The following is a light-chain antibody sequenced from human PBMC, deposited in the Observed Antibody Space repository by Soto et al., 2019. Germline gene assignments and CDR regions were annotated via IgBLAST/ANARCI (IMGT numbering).Light chain of an antibody. CDR1: QSVLYSSNNKNY. CDR3: QQNFRPWT. Sequence: DIVLTQSPDSLAVSLGERATINCKSSQSVLYSSNNKNYLAWYQQKPGQPPKLLIYWASTRESGVPDRFSGSGSGTDFTLTISSLQAEDVAVYYCQQNFRPWTFRQGTKVEIK. CDR2: WAS. J-gene: IGKJ1*01. V-gene: IGKV4-1*01.